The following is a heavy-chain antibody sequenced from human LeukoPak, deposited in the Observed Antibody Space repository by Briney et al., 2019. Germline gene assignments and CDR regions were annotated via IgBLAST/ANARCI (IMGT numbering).Heavy chain of an antibody. Sequence: GGSLRISCAASGFTFNSYAMSWVRQARGKGLEWVSAIGGSGGSTYYADSVTGRFTISRDNSKNTLYLQMNSLRAEDTAVYYCAKWDCGSTSCYEDYWGQGTLVTVSS. CDR3: AKWDCGSTSCYEDY. V-gene: IGHV3-23*01. J-gene: IGHJ4*02. CDR2: IGGSGGST. D-gene: IGHD2-2*01. CDR1: GFTFNSYA.